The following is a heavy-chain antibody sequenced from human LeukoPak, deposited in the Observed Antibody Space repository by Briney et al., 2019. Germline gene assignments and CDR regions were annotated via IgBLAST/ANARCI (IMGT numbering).Heavy chain of an antibody. CDR1: GYTFTGYY. Sequence: EASVKVSCKASGYTFTGYYMHWVRQAPGQGLEWMGWINPNSGGTNYAQKFQGRVTITRDTSASTAYMELSSLRSEDTAVYYCARHDYGDLIDYWGQGTLVTVSS. CDR3: ARHDYGDLIDY. J-gene: IGHJ4*02. CDR2: INPNSGGT. D-gene: IGHD4-17*01. V-gene: IGHV1-2*02.